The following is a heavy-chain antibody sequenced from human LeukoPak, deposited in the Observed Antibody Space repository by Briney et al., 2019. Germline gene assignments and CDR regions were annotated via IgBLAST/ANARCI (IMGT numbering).Heavy chain of an antibody. V-gene: IGHV3-30*01. CDR2: ISSGGTYE. CDR3: ARDSTYYYDSGSSGPHYFDN. CDR1: GFTFSNYA. D-gene: IGHD3-10*01. J-gene: IGHJ4*02. Sequence: PGKSLRLSCAASGFTFSNYAMHWVREAPREGLEWVSLISSGGTYEYYADSVKGRFTISRDNSKNTLYLQLNSLRAEDTAVYYCARDSTYYYDSGSSGPHYFDNWGQGTLVTVSS.